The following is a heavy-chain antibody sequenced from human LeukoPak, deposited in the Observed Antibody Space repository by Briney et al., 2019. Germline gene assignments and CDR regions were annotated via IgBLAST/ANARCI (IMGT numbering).Heavy chain of an antibody. V-gene: IGHV3-30-3*01. Sequence: PGGSLRLSCAASGFTFNSYAIHWVRQAPGKGLEWVAIISYDGSDKFYADSVKGRFTISRDNSKNTLYLQMNSLRAEDTALYYCARTYCDKTTCYGMDVWGQGTTVTVSS. CDR3: ARTYCDKTTCYGMDV. CDR2: ISYDGSDK. D-gene: IGHD2-21*01. J-gene: IGHJ6*02. CDR1: GFTFNSYA.